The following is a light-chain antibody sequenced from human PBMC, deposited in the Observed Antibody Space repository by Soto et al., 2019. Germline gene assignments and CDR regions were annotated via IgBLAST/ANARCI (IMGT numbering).Light chain of an antibody. Sequence: EIVMTQSPATLSVSPGEVATLSFRASQSVSSNLAWYQQKPAQAPRLLIYGASTRATGIPARFSGSGSGTEFTLTISSLQSEDFATYYCLQDYNYPRTFGQGTKVDIK. CDR3: LQDYNYPRT. CDR2: GAS. J-gene: IGKJ1*01. CDR1: QSVSSN. V-gene: IGKV3-15*01.